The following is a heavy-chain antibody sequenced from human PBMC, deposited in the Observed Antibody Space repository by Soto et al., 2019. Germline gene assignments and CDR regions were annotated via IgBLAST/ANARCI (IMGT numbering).Heavy chain of an antibody. J-gene: IGHJ4*02. CDR1: GYSFTSYW. D-gene: IGHD4-17*01. V-gene: IGHV5-51*01. Sequence: PGESLKISCQGSGYSFTSYWIGWVLQMPGKGLESMGIIYPGDSETRYSPSFQGQVTISADKSISTAYLQWSSLKASDSAIYYCARRSNYGDYDYWGQGTLVTVSS. CDR3: ARRSNYGDYDY. CDR2: IYPGDSET.